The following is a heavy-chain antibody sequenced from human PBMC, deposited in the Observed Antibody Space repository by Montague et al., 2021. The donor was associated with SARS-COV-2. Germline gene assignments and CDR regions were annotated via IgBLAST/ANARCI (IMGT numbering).Heavy chain of an antibody. J-gene: IGHJ4*02. CDR3: VREKYYFDDSGSK. CDR2: IYYTGST. V-gene: IGHV4-59*01. CDR1: GGSIGTYY. D-gene: IGHD3-22*01. Sequence: SETLSLTCTVSGGSIGTYYWNWIRQSPGKGLEWLGYIYYTGSTKYSPSLKSRVTLSIDTSKNQFSLNLTSVTAADTAVYYCVREKYYFDDSGSKWGQGTLVTV.